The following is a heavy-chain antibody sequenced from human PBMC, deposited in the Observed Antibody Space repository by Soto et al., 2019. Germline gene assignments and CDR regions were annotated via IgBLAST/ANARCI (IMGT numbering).Heavy chain of an antibody. CDR3: ARVGGINWFDP. J-gene: IGHJ5*02. V-gene: IGHV4-31*03. CDR2: IYYRGST. CDR1: GGSISSGGYY. Sequence: QVQLQESGPGLVKPSQTLSLTCTVSGGSISSGGYYWSWIRQHPGKGLEWIGYIYYRGSTYSNPSLKSRVTLSVDTSKNQCSLKLSSVTAADTAVYYCARVGGINWFDPWGQGTLVTVSS. D-gene: IGHD3-16*01.